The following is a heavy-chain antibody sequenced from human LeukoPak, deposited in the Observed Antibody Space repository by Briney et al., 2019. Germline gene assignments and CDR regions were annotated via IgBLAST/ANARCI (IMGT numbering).Heavy chain of an antibody. Sequence: SETLSLTCTVSGGSISSYYWSWLRQPPGKGLEWIGYIYYSGSTNYNPSLKSRVTISVDTSKNQFSLKLSSVTAADTAVYYCARGPLAVQGGHFDYWGQGTLVTVSS. CDR3: ARGPLAVQGGHFDY. J-gene: IGHJ4*02. CDR1: GGSISSYY. V-gene: IGHV4-59*01. CDR2: IYYSGST. D-gene: IGHD3-10*02.